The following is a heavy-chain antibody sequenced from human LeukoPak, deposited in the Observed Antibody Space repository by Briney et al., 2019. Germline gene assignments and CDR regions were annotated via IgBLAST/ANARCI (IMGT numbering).Heavy chain of an antibody. CDR1: GGSFSGYY. Sequence: SETLSLTCAVYGGSFSGYYWSWIRQPPGEGLEWIGEINHSGSTNYNPSLKSRVTISVDTSKNQFSLKLSSVTAADTAVYYCARGPDYVWGSYRLEYFQHEGQGTLVTVSS. CDR3: ARGPDYVWGSYRLEYFQH. V-gene: IGHV4-34*01. J-gene: IGHJ1*01. CDR2: INHSGST. D-gene: IGHD3-16*02.